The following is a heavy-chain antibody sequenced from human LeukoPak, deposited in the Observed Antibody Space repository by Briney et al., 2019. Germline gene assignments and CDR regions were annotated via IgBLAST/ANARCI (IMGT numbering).Heavy chain of an antibody. Sequence: RPGGSLRLSCAASGFTVSSNYMSWVRQAPGKGLEWVSGIRGSGSSTYYADSVKGRFTISRDNSKNTLYLQMNSLRAEDTAVYYCAKDLARYCSSTSCYLGRGDYWGQGTLVTVSS. CDR2: IRGSGSST. CDR3: AKDLARYCSSTSCYLGRGDY. J-gene: IGHJ4*02. V-gene: IGHV3-23*01. CDR1: GFTVSSNY. D-gene: IGHD2-2*01.